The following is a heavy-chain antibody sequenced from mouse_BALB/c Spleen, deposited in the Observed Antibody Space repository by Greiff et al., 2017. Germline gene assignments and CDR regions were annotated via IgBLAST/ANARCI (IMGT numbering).Heavy chain of an antibody. Sequence: EVQVVESGGDLVKPGGSLKLSCAASGFTFSSYGMSWVRQTPDKRLEWVATISSGGSYTYYPDSVKGRFTISRDNAKNTLYLQMSSLKSEDTAMYYCARHGDPYAMDYWGQGTSVTVSS. CDR2: ISSGGSYT. V-gene: IGHV5-6*01. J-gene: IGHJ4*01. CDR3: ARHGDPYAMDY. CDR1: GFTFSSYG.